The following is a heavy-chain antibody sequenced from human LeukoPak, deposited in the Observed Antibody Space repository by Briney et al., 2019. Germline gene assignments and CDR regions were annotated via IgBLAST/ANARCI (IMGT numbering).Heavy chain of an antibody. V-gene: IGHV1-69*05. J-gene: IGHJ5*02. CDR2: IIPIFGTA. Sequence: GASVKVSCKASGGTFSSYAISWVRQAPGQGLEWMGGIIPIFGTANYAQKFQGRVTITTDESTSTAYMELSSLRSEDTAVYYCAREGTYCSGGSCYGPRMVWFDPWGQGTLVTVSS. CDR1: GGTFSSYA. CDR3: AREGTYCSGGSCYGPRMVWFDP. D-gene: IGHD2-15*01.